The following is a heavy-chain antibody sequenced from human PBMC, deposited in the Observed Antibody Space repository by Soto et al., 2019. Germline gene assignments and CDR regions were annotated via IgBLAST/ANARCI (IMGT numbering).Heavy chain of an antibody. CDR2: IYHSGST. V-gene: IGHV4-30-2*01. J-gene: IGHJ4*02. CDR3: ARSPKGLGNFDY. D-gene: IGHD3-10*01. CDR1: GGSISSGGYS. Sequence: SETLSLTCAVSGGSISSGGYSWSWIRQPLGKGLDWIGYIYHSGSTYYNPSLKSRVTISVDRSKNQFSLKLSSVTAADTAVYYCARSPKGLGNFDYWGQGTLVTVSS.